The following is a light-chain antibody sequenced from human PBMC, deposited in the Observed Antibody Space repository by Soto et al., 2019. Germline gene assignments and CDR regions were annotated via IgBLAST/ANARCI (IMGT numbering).Light chain of an antibody. CDR3: QQYDNPPLT. J-gene: IGKJ4*01. CDR2: DAS. CDR1: QDISNY. V-gene: IGKV1-33*01. Sequence: DIQMTQSPSSLSASVVDRVTITCQAIQDISNYLNWYQQKPGKAPKLLIYDASNLETGGPSRFSGSGAGTDFTFTICSLQPEDIATYYWQQYDNPPLTFGRGTKVEIK.